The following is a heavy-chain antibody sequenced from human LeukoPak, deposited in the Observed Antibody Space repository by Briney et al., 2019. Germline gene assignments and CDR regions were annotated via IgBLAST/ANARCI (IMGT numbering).Heavy chain of an antibody. CDR1: GGSISSGDYY. D-gene: IGHD4-17*01. CDR3: ARVGDYGDYFFDY. Sequence: SQTVSLTCTVSGGSISSGDYYWSWIRQPPGKGLEWIGYIYYSGSTYYNPSLKSRVTISVDTTKNQFSLKLSSVTAADTAVYYCARVGDYGDYFFDYWGQGTLVTVSS. CDR2: IYYSGST. V-gene: IGHV4-30-4*01. J-gene: IGHJ4*02.